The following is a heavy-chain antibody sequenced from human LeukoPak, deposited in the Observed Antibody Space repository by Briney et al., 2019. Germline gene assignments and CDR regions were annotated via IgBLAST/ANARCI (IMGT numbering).Heavy chain of an antibody. CDR2: ISGSGGST. CDR1: GLSFTNYA. Sequence: GGSLRLSCEASGLSFTNYAMMWVRQAPGKGLEWVSAISGSGGSTYYADSVKGRFTISRDNSKNTLYLQMNSLRAEDTAVYYCAKRSPGTMVRGVIYDYWGQGTLVTVSS. CDR3: AKRSPGTMVRGVIYDY. D-gene: IGHD3-10*01. V-gene: IGHV3-23*01. J-gene: IGHJ4*02.